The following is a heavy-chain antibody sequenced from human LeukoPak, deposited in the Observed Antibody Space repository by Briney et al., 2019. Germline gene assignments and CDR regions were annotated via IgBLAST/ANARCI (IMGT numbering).Heavy chain of an antibody. CDR2: IIPIFGTA. D-gene: IGHD1-26*01. CDR3: ARVWGAIDY. CDR1: GGTFSNYA. Sequence: ASVKVSCKASGGTFSNYAISWVRQAPGQGLEWMGGIIPIFGTANYAQKFQGRVTITADESTSTAYMELSSLRSEDTAVYYCARVWGAIDYWGQGTLVTVSS. V-gene: IGHV1-69*13. J-gene: IGHJ4*02.